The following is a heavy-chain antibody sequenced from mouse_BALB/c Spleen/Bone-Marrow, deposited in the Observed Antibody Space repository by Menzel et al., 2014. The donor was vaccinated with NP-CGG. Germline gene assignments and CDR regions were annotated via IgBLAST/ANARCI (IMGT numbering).Heavy chain of an antibody. CDR2: ISNASSHT. V-gene: IGHV5-9-4*01. J-gene: IGHJ2*01. D-gene: IGHD3-1*01. Sequence: EVQRVESGGGLVKPGGSLKLSCAASGFTFSWYTMSWVRQSPEERLEWVAEISNASSHTYYPDTVTGRFTISRDNAKNTLYLEMSSLRSEDTAMYYCVRDSSGYFDYWGQGTTLTVSS. CDR1: GFTFSWYT. CDR3: VRDSSGYFDY.